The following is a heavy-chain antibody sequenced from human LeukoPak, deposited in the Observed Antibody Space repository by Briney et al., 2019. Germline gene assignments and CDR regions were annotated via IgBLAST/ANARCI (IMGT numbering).Heavy chain of an antibody. J-gene: IGHJ6*03. CDR1: GGSISNGSYY. CDR3: ARWDVPVRGNSNYDRGYYYYYMDV. Sequence: PSETLSLTCTVSGGSISNGSYYWSWIRQPAGKGLEWIGRIYTSGSTNYNPSLKSRVTISVDTSKNQFSLKLSSVTAADTAVYYCARWDVPVRGNSNYDRGYYYYYMDVWGKGTTVTVSS. V-gene: IGHV4-61*02. D-gene: IGHD4-11*01. CDR2: IYTSGST.